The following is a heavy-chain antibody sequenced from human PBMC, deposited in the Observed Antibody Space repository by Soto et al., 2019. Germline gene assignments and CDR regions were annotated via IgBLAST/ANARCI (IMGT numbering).Heavy chain of an antibody. CDR1: GFTFSDFY. D-gene: IGHD1-26*01. Sequence: GGSLRLSCAASGFTFSDFYMSWVRQAPGKGLEWVSYISSRSDYTTYSYSVRGRFTISRDNAKNSLYLQMNSLRAEDTAVYYCAREVSGRFDLWGLGTLVTVSS. CDR3: AREVSGRFDL. CDR2: ISSRSDYT. V-gene: IGHV3-11*06. J-gene: IGHJ4*02.